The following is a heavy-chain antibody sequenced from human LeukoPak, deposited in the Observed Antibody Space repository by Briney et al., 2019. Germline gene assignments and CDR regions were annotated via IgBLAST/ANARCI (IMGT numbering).Heavy chain of an antibody. CDR2: IYYSGST. Sequence: SETLSLTCTVAAGSISSSSYYWGWIRQPPGKRLQWIGRIYYSGSTYYNPSLKSRVTISVEASKNQFSLKLSSVTAADTAVYYCARKYSSGWYTEGYFQHRGQGTLVTVSS. CDR1: AGSISSSSYY. V-gene: IGHV4-39*01. CDR3: ARKYSSGWYTEGYFQH. D-gene: IGHD6-19*01. J-gene: IGHJ1*01.